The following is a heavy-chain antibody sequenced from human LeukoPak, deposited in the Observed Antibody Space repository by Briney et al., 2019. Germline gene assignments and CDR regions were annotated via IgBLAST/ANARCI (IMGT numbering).Heavy chain of an antibody. D-gene: IGHD3-3*01. J-gene: IGHJ6*03. CDR2: INHRGST. Sequence: SSETLSLTFAVYGGSFSGYYWSWIRQPPGKGLEWIGEINHRGSTNYNPSLKSLLTISVDTSKNQFSPKLTSVTAADTAVYYCARAAPYYDFWSGYYGSYYYMDVWGKGTTVTVSS. V-gene: IGHV4-34*01. CDR1: GGSFSGYY. CDR3: ARAAPYYDFWSGYYGSYYYMDV.